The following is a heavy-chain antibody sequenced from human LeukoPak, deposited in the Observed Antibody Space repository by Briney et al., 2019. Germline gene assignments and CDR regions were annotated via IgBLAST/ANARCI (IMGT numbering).Heavy chain of an antibody. J-gene: IGHJ3*02. CDR1: GYTFTSYA. Sequence: ASVKVSCKASGYTFTSYAMHWVRQAPGQRLEWMGWNNAGNGNTKYSQKFQGRVTITRDTSASTAYMELSSLRSEDTAVYYCARAKPLDAMVPHDAFDIWGQGTMVTVSS. CDR3: ARAKPLDAMVPHDAFDI. V-gene: IGHV1-3*01. D-gene: IGHD3-10*01. CDR2: NNAGNGNT.